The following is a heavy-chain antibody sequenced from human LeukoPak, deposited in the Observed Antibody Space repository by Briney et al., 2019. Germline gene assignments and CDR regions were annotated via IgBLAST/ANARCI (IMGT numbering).Heavy chain of an antibody. D-gene: IGHD3-22*01. CDR2: IYYSGST. CDR3: ASHPYDSSVYYVFVL. Sequence: SETLSLTCTVSGGSISSYYWSWIRQPPGKGLEWIGYIYYSGSTNYNPSLKSRVTISVDTSKNQFSLKLSSVTAADTAVYYCASHPYDSSVYYVFVLWGRGPLATVSS. CDR1: GGSISSYY. J-gene: IGHJ2*01. V-gene: IGHV4-59*01.